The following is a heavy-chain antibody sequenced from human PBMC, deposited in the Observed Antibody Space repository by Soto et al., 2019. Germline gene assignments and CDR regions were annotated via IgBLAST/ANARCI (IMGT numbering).Heavy chain of an antibody. CDR1: GFTFGDYA. V-gene: IGHV3-49*03. Sequence: GGSLRLSCTASGFTFGDYAMSWFRQAPGKGLEWVGFTRSKAYGGTTEYAASVKGRFTISRDDSKSIAYLQMNSLKTEDTAVYYCTRDLGAWGYDILTGYSTSLYYFDYWGQGTLVTVSS. D-gene: IGHD3-9*01. CDR3: TRDLGAWGYDILTGYSTSLYYFDY. J-gene: IGHJ4*02. CDR2: TRSKAYGGTT.